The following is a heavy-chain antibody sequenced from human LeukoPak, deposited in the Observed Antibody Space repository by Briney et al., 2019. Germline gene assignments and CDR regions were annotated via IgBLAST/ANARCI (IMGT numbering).Heavy chain of an antibody. CDR1: GGSFSTYY. D-gene: IGHD6-19*01. V-gene: IGHV4-34*01. Sequence: SETLSLTCTVSGGSFSTYYWSWIRQPPGKGLEWIGEINHSGSTNYNPSLKSRVTISVDTSKNQFSLKLSSVTAADTAVYYCARGGSGWWGYFDYWGQGTLVTVSS. J-gene: IGHJ4*02. CDR2: INHSGST. CDR3: ARGGSGWWGYFDY.